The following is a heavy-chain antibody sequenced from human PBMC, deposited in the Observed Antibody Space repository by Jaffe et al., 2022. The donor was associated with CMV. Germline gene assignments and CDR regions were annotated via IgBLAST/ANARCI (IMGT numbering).Heavy chain of an antibody. D-gene: IGHD3-10*01. CDR3: VKGQALGFGELLANWFDP. CDR2: ISSNGGST. CDR1: GFTFSSYA. V-gene: IGHV3-64D*06. J-gene: IGHJ5*02. Sequence: EVQLVESGGGLVQPGGSLRLSCSASGFTFSSYAMHWVRQAPGKGLEYVSAISSNGGSTYYADSVKGRFTISRDNSKNTLYLQMSSLRAEDTAVYYCVKGQALGFGELLANWFDPWGQGTLVTVSS.